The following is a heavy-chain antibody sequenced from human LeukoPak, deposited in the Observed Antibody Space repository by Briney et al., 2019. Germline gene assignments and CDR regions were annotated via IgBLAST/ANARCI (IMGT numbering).Heavy chain of an antibody. J-gene: IGHJ5*02. Sequence: ASVKVSCKASGYTITGYYIHWLRQAPGQGLEWMGRINPNSGGTNYAQKFQGRVTMTRDTSISTAYMELSRLKSDDTAVYYCARVGVDLWFDPWGQGTLVTVSS. CDR3: ARVGVDLWFDP. CDR2: INPNSGGT. D-gene: IGHD3/OR15-3a*01. V-gene: IGHV1-2*06. CDR1: GYTITGYY.